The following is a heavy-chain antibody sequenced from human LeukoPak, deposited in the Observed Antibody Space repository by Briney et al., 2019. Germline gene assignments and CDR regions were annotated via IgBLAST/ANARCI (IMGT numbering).Heavy chain of an antibody. CDR3: ARVEQQLVLVY. V-gene: IGHV4-59*01. D-gene: IGHD6-13*01. Sequence: SETLSLTCTVSGGSISSYYWSWIRQPPGKGLEWIGYIYYSGSTNYNPSLKSRVTISVDTSKIQFSLKLSSVTAADTAVYYCARVEQQLVLVYWGQGTLVTVSS. CDR2: IYYSGST. J-gene: IGHJ4*02. CDR1: GGSISSYY.